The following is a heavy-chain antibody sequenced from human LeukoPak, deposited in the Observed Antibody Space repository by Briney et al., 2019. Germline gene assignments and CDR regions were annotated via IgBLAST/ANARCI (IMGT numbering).Heavy chain of an antibody. J-gene: IGHJ5*02. CDR2: INHSGST. D-gene: IGHD2-2*01. CDR1: SGSFSGYY. Sequence: SETLSLTCAVYSGSFSGYYWTWIRQPPGKGLEWIGEINHSGSTNYNPSLKSRVTISVDTSKNRFSLKLTSVTAADTAVYYCTRGSRRRHCSSTSCNGNWFDPWGQGTLVTVSS. CDR3: TRGSRRRHCSSTSCNGNWFDP. V-gene: IGHV4-34*01.